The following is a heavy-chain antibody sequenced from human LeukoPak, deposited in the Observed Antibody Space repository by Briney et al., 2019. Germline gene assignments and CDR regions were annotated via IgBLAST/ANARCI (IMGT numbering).Heavy chain of an antibody. V-gene: IGHV5-51*01. Sequence: KSGESLKISCKGSGYSFTSYWIGWVRQMPGKGLEWMGIIYPGDSDTRYSPSFQGRVTISADKSISTAYLQWSSLKASDTAMYYCARRRTLRAVTTSLYYFDYWGQGTLVTVSS. CDR3: ARRRTLRAVTTSLYYFDY. CDR1: GYSFTSYW. D-gene: IGHD4-17*01. CDR2: IYPGDSDT. J-gene: IGHJ4*02.